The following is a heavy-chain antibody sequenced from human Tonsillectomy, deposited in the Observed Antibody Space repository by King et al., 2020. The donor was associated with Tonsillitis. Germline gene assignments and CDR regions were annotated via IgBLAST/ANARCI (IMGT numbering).Heavy chain of an antibody. CDR3: AKADLYNWNDVFDY. V-gene: IGHV3-9*01. J-gene: IGHJ4*02. CDR2: ISWNSGSI. CDR1: GFTFDDYA. Sequence: QLVQSGGGLVQPGRSLRLSCAASGFTFDDYAMHWVRQAPGKGLEWVSGISWNSGSIGYADSVKGRFTISRDNAKNSLYLQMNSLRAEDTALYYCAKADLYNWNDVFDYWGQGTLVTVSS. D-gene: IGHD1-20*01.